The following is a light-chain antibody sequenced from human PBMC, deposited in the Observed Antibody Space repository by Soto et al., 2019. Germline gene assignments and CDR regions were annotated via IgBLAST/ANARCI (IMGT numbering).Light chain of an antibody. J-gene: IGLJ1*01. CDR1: SSDVGGYNY. Sequence: QSVLTQPASASGAPGQSVAISCSGTSSDVGGYNYVSWYQQHPGKAPKLMIYEVSNRPSGVSNRFSGSKSGNTASLTISGLQAEDEADYYCSSYTSSSTLEVFGTGTKFTVL. CDR3: SSYTSSSTLEV. CDR2: EVS. V-gene: IGLV2-14*01.